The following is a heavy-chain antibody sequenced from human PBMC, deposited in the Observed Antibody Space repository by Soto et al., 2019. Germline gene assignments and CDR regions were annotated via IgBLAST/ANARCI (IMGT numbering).Heavy chain of an antibody. CDR2: IYYSGST. Sequence: SETLSLTCTVSGGSISSYYWSWIRQPPGKGLEWIGYIYYSGSTNYNPSLKSRVTISVDTSKNQFSLKLSSVTAADTAVYYCARRVPAATGVWFDPWGQGTLVTAPQ. CDR1: GGSISSYY. J-gene: IGHJ5*02. CDR3: ARRVPAATGVWFDP. D-gene: IGHD2-2*01. V-gene: IGHV4-59*08.